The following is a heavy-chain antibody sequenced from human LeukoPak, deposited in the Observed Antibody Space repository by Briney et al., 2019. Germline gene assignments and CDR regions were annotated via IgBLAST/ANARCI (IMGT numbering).Heavy chain of an antibody. D-gene: IGHD4/OR15-4a*01. J-gene: IGHJ4*02. CDR3: ARRAGAYSHPYDY. V-gene: IGHV3-66*04. CDR2: IYSGGST. CDR1: GFTVSSNY. Sequence: PGGSLRLSCAASGFTVSSNYMSWVRQAPGKGLEWVSVIYSGGSTYYADSVKGRFTISRDNSKNTLYLQMNSLRSEDTAVYYCARRAGAYSHPYDYWGQGTLVTVSS.